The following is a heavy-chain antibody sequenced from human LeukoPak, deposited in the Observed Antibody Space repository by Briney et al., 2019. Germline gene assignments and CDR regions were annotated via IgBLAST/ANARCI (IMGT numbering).Heavy chain of an antibody. V-gene: IGHV4-4*07. Sequence: SETLSLTCTVSGGSISSYYWSWIRQPAGKGLEWIGRIYTSGSTNYNPSLKSRVTMSVDTSKNQFSLKLSSVTAADTAVYYCAGGRLYSSEYYFDYWGQGTLVTVSS. J-gene: IGHJ4*02. D-gene: IGHD6-19*01. CDR3: AGGRLYSSEYYFDY. CDR2: IYTSGST. CDR1: GGSISSYY.